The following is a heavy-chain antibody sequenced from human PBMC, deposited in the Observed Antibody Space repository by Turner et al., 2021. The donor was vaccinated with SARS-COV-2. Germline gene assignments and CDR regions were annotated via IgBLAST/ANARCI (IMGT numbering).Heavy chain of an antibody. CDR2: IKHDGSDK. J-gene: IGHJ4*02. D-gene: IGHD1-1*01. V-gene: IGHV3-7*01. CDR3: ARDREGWGTPREFDY. Sequence: EVQLVESGGGLVQPGGSLRLSCAASGLFFSRNWMGWVRQAPGRGLEWVANIKHDGSDKYYVDSVKGRFTVSRDNAKNSVYLQMDSLRADDTAVYYCARDREGWGTPREFDYWGQGTLVTVSS. CDR1: GLFFSRNW.